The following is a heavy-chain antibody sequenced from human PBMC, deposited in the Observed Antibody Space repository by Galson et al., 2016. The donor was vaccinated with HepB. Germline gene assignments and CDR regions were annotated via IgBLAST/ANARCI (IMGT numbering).Heavy chain of an antibody. CDR3: ARVGLAAGYYFDY. V-gene: IGHV3-7*01. Sequence: SLRLSCAASGFTFSSHRMAWVRQAPGKGLEWVAYMRPGGSEKFYEDSVKGRFSISRDNAKNSLSLRMNSLRAEDTALYYCARVGLAAGYYFDYWGQGTLVTVSS. D-gene: IGHD6-13*01. J-gene: IGHJ4*02. CDR2: MRPGGSEK. CDR1: GFTFSSHR.